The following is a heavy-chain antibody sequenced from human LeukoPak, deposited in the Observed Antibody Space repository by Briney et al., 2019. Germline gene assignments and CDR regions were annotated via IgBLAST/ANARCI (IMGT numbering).Heavy chain of an antibody. CDR3: ARDPQDITIFGVAWNWFDP. V-gene: IGHV1-2*02. CDR2: INPNSGGT. J-gene: IGHJ5*02. CDR1: GYTFTSYY. D-gene: IGHD3-3*01. Sequence: ASVKVSCKASGYTFTSYYMHWVRQAPGQGLEWMGWINPNSGGTNYAQKFQGRVTMTRDTSISTAYMELSRLRSDDTAVYYCARDPQDITIFGVAWNWFDPWGQGTLVTVSS.